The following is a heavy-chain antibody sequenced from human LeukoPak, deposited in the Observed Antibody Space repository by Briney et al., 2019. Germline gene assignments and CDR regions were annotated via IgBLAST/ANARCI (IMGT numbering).Heavy chain of an antibody. V-gene: IGHV3-48*01. D-gene: IGHD3-3*01. J-gene: IGHJ6*02. Sequence: GGSLRLSCAASGFTFSSHSMNWVRQAPGKGLEWVSYISSSSSTIYYADSVKGRFTISRDNAKNSLYLQMNSLRAEDTAVYYCARALPCITIFGVVIQCGMDVWGQGTTVTVSS. CDR1: GFTFSSHS. CDR3: ARALPCITIFGVVIQCGMDV. CDR2: ISSSSSTI.